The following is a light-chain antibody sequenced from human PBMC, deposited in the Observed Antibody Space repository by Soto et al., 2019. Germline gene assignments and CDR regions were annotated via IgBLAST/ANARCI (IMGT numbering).Light chain of an antibody. CDR1: QSVSSGY. V-gene: IGKV3-20*01. Sequence: EIVLTESPGTLSLSPGERATLSCRAIQSVSSGYLAWYQQKPGQAPRLLIYGASIRAAGIPDRFSGSGSGADFTLTISSLQSEDFAVYYCQQYNNWPAITFGQGTRLEIK. CDR3: QQYNNWPAIT. J-gene: IGKJ5*01. CDR2: GAS.